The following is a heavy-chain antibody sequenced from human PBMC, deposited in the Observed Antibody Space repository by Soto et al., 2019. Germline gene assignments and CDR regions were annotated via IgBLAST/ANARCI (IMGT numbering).Heavy chain of an antibody. Sequence: SETLSLTCTVSGGSIYRSGYYWGWIRQPPGRGLEWIGNIDYNGVTYSNPSLKSRVTISRDTSKNQFSLKLTSVTAADTALYYCGKVLVGAAGHTDSDSWGPGTLVTVSS. CDR3: GKVLVGAAGHTDSDS. CDR1: GGSIYRSGYY. D-gene: IGHD2-15*01. CDR2: IDYNGVT. V-gene: IGHV4-39*01. J-gene: IGHJ4*02.